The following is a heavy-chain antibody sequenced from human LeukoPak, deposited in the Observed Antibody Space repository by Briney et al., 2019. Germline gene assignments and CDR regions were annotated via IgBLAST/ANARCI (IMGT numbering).Heavy chain of an antibody. CDR1: GGSIRSSYYY. D-gene: IGHD3-10*01. J-gene: IGHJ4*02. Sequence: SETLSLTCTVSGGSIRSSYYYWGWIRQPPGKGLEWIGSIYDSGSTYYNPSLKSRVTISVDTSKNQFSLKLSSVTAADTAVYYCAATYYYGSGSYYLFDYWGQGTLVTVSS. V-gene: IGHV4-39*07. CDR2: IYDSGST. CDR3: AATYYYGSGSYYLFDY.